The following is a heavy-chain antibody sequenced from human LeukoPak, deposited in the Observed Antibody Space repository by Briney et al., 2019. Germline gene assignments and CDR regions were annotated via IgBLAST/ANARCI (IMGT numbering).Heavy chain of an antibody. CDR1: GFTFSDYY. CDR3: ASERKDCSSTSCYWYYYYMDV. D-gene: IGHD2-2*01. Sequence: GGSLTLSCAPSGFTFSDYYMSWIRQAPGKGLEWVSYISSSGSTIYYADSVKGRFTISRDNAENSLYLQMNSLRAEDTAVYYCASERKDCSSTSCYWYYYYMDVWGKGTTVTVSS. CDR2: ISSSGSTI. J-gene: IGHJ6*03. V-gene: IGHV3-11*04.